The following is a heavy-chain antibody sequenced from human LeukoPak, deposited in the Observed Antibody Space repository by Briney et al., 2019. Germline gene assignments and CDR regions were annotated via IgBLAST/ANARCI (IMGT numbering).Heavy chain of an antibody. Sequence: ASVKVSCKASGYTFTSYGISWVRQAPGQGLEWMGWISAYNGNTNYAQKLQGRVTMTTDTSTSTAYMELRSLRSDDTAVYYCARDSTPFYYGSGSYSDYWGQGTLVTVSS. J-gene: IGHJ4*02. D-gene: IGHD3-10*01. CDR3: ARDSTPFYYGSGSYSDY. CDR2: ISAYNGNT. V-gene: IGHV1-18*01. CDR1: GYTFTSYG.